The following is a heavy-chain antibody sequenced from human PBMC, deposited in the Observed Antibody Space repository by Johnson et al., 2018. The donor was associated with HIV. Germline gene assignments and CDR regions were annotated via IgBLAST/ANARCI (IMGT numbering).Heavy chain of an antibody. CDR1: GFAFRTYW. V-gene: IGHV3-74*03. CDR3: ARDNIVLMVGGAFDI. J-gene: IGHJ3*02. CDR2: IYNDGSRT. Sequence: VQLVESGGGLVQPGGSLRLSCAASGFAFRTYWMVWVRQVPGKRPIWVARIYNDGSRTTYADSVRGRFTISRDNAKNSLYLQMNSLRAEDTAVYYCARDNIVLMVGGAFDIWGQGTMVTVSS. D-gene: IGHD2-8*01.